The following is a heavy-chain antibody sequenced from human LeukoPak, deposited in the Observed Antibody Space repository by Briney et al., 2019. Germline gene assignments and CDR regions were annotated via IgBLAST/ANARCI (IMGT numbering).Heavy chain of an antibody. CDR1: GGTFSSYA. CDR3: ARDRSRYSNYHAQYFQH. D-gene: IGHD4-11*01. J-gene: IGHJ1*01. CDR2: FIPIFGTA. Sequence: SVKVSCKASGGTFSSYAISWVRQAPGQGLEWMGGFIPIFGTANYAQKFQGRVTITADESTGTAYMELSSLRSEDTAVYYCARDRSRYSNYHAQYFQHWGQGTLVTVSS. V-gene: IGHV1-69*13.